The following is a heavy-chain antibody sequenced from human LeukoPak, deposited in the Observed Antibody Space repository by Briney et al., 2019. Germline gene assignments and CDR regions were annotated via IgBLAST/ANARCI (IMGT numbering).Heavy chain of an antibody. V-gene: IGHV4-39*07. D-gene: IGHD3-22*01. CDR1: GGSISSSSYY. CDR3: ARATHYYDSSGYHWYFDL. CDR2: IYYSGST. Sequence: SETLSLTCTVSGGSISSSSYYWGWIRQPPGKGLEWIGSIYYSGSTYYNPSLKSRVTISVDTSKNQFSLKLSSVTAADTAVYYCARATHYYDSSGYHWYFDLWGRGTLVTVSS. J-gene: IGHJ2*01.